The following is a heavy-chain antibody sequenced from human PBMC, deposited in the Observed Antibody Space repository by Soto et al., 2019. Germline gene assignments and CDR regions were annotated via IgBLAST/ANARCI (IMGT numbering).Heavy chain of an antibody. CDR2: ISAYNGNT. CDR3: ARDAAIGMNDY. J-gene: IGHJ4*02. Sequence: QVQLVQSGAEVKKPGASVKVSCKASGYTFTSYGISWVRQAPGQGLEWMGWISAYNGNTKYAQKLQGKVTMTTDTSTSTAYMELRSLIADDTTVYYFARDAAIGMNDYWGQGTLVTVSS. V-gene: IGHV1-18*01. D-gene: IGHD1-20*01. CDR1: GYTFTSYG.